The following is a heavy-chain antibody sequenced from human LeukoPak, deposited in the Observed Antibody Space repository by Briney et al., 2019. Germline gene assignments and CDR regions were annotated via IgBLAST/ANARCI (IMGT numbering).Heavy chain of an antibody. CDR2: ISSHSRDI. J-gene: IGHJ4*01. Sequence: GRSLRLSCAASGFTFNTYSMNWVRQAPGKGLEWVSSISSHSRDIYYADSVKGRFTISRDNAKNSLHLQMNSLRAEDTAVYYCARDGRDISSFRFDYWGHGILVTVSS. CDR3: ARDGRDISSFRFDY. D-gene: IGHD6-6*01. V-gene: IGHV3-21*01. CDR1: GFTFNTYS.